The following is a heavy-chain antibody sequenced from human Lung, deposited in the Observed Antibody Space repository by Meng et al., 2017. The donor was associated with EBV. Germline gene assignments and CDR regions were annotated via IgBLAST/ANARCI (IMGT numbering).Heavy chain of an antibody. D-gene: IGHD3-9*01. V-gene: IGHV1-18*01. CDR3: ARGDLYFEQ. Sequence: QVHLVHAGVEVKKPGASVKVSCKASGYITWVRQAPGQRLEWMGWIAPYNGDTNYSERFQGRVTMTTDTSTATAYMELRSLQSDDTAVYYCARGDLYFEQWGQGTLVTVSS. CDR2: IAPYNGDT. CDR1: GY. J-gene: IGHJ4*02.